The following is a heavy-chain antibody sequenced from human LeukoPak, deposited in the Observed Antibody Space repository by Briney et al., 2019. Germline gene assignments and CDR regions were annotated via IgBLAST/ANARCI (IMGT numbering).Heavy chain of an antibody. Sequence: HPGGSLRLSCAASGFIFSTYGLHWVRQSPGRGLEWVAVIWYDGSQKYYADSVKGRFTISRDDSKNTIYPQMDSLRAEDTAVYYCATSSPRNYFDHWGQGTLVTVSS. J-gene: IGHJ4*02. CDR1: GFIFSTYG. CDR3: ATSSPRNYFDH. V-gene: IGHV3-33*01. CDR2: IWYDGSQK. D-gene: IGHD1-14*01.